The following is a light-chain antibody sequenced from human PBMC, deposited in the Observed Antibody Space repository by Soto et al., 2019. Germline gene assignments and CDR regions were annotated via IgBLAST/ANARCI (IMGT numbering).Light chain of an antibody. J-gene: IGLJ3*02. CDR3: QSYDTSLRAWV. CDR1: SSNIGAGYD. Sequence: QSVLTQPPSVSGAPGQRVTISCTGSSSNIGAGYDVHWYQQPPGASPRLLIYGNTNRPSGLPDRFSGSKSGTSASLAITGLHGEDEADYYCQSYDTSLRAWVFGGGTKVTVL. V-gene: IGLV1-40*01. CDR2: GNT.